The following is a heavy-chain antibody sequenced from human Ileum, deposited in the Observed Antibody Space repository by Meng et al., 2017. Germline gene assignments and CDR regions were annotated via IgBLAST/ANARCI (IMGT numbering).Heavy chain of an antibody. J-gene: IGHJ4*02. V-gene: IGHV3-23*01. CDR1: GFTFTNYA. Sequence: GESLKISCAASGFTFTNYAMNWVRQAPGKGLEWVSSVSGNGYNTFYVDSVKGRFTISRDNFKDTLFLQMNTLRAEDTAVYYCAKGYSLTAFSFDNWGPGTLVTVSS. CDR3: AKGYSLTAFSFDN. CDR2: VSGNGYNT. D-gene: IGHD1-14*01.